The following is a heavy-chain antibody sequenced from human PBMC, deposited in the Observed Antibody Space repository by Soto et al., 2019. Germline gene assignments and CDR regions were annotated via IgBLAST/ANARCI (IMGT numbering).Heavy chain of an antibody. J-gene: IGHJ4*02. D-gene: IGHD2-15*01. CDR2: IYYSGST. V-gene: IGHV4-39*01. Sequence: RQPPGKGLEWIGSIYYSGSTYYNPSLKSRVTISVDTSKNQFSLKLSSVTAADTAVYYCARHTPATSISDHWGQGTLVTVPS. CDR3: ARHTPATSISDH.